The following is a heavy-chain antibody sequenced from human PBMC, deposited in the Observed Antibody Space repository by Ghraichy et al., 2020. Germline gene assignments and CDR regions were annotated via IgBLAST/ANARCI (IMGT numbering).Heavy chain of an antibody. CDR1: GFTFSTYS. Sequence: GGSLRLSCAASGFTFSTYSMNWVRQAPGKGLEWVSSISSKSTYIYYADSVKGRFTISRDNAKNSLSLQMNSLRAEDSAVYYCTRDSGLKFGGYAYWGQGTLVTVSS. J-gene: IGHJ4*02. CDR3: TRDSGLKFGGYAY. CDR2: ISSKSTYI. V-gene: IGHV3-21*01. D-gene: IGHD2-2*01.